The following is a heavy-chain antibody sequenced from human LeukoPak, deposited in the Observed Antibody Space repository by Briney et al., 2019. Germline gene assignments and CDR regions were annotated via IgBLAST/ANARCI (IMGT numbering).Heavy chain of an antibody. CDR3: ARLSKGRYFDWIFDY. J-gene: IGHJ4*02. CDR1: GASISSSTNF. D-gene: IGHD3-9*01. CDR2: IYYSGST. V-gene: IGHV4-39*01. Sequence: SETLSLTCTVSGASISSSTNFWGWIRQPPGKGLEWIGNIYYSGSTSYNPSLRSPVTMSVDRSKNQFSLNLTSVTAADTAVYYCARLSKGRYFDWIFDYWGQGTLVTVSS.